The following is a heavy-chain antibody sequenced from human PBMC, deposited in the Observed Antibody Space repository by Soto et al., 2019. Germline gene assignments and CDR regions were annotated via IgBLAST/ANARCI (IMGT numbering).Heavy chain of an antibody. V-gene: IGHV4-59*01. CDR3: ARALPGGYYDFWSGYYRLAFDI. CDR1: GGSISSYY. Sequence: SETLSLTCTVSGGSISSYYWSWIRQPPGKGLEWIGYIYYSGSTNYNPSLKSRVTISVGTSKNQFSLKLSSVTAADTAVYYCARALPGGYYDFWSGYYRLAFDIWGQGTMVTVSS. D-gene: IGHD3-3*01. CDR2: IYYSGST. J-gene: IGHJ3*02.